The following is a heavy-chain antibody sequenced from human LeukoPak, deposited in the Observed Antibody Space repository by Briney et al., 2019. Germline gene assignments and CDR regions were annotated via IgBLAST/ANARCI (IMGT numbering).Heavy chain of an antibody. CDR3: ATLLTGDGNYYGMDV. CDR1: GGSISSYY. V-gene: IGHV4-59*01. D-gene: IGHD7-27*01. Sequence: KPSETLSLTCTVSGGSISSYYWSWIRQPPGKGLEWIGYIYYSGSTNYNPSLKSRVTISVDTSKNQFSLKLGSVTAADTAVYYCATLLTGDGNYYGMDVWGQGTTVTVSS. J-gene: IGHJ6*02. CDR2: IYYSGST.